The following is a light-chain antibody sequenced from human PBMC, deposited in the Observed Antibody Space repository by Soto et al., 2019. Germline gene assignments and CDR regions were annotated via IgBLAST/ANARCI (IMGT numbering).Light chain of an antibody. CDR2: DAS. Sequence: IQMSQSTSTLSASVLDRVPITDRASKSIGSYLHWYQQKPGKAPKLLIYDASNLETGVPSRFSGSGSGTDFTFTISSLQPEDIATYYCQQYDNLLWTFGQGTKVDIK. V-gene: IGKV1-33*01. CDR3: QQYDNLLWT. J-gene: IGKJ1*01. CDR1: KSIGSY.